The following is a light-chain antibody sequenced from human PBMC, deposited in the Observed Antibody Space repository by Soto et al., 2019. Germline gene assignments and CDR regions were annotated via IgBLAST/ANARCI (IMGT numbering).Light chain of an antibody. Sequence: EIVLTQSPGTLSLSPGERATLSCRASQSLSSNYLAWYQQKPGQAPRLLIYGVSNRATGIPDRFSGSGSGTDFTLTISRLEPEDFAVFYCHQCDSSPWTFGQGTKVEIK. CDR1: QSLSSNY. CDR2: GVS. CDR3: HQCDSSPWT. J-gene: IGKJ1*01. V-gene: IGKV3-20*01.